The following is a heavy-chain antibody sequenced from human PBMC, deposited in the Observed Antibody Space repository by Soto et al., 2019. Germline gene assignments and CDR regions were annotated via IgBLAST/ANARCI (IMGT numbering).Heavy chain of an antibody. CDR2: VSNDGGNK. CDR1: GFTFSSYG. J-gene: IGHJ5*02. V-gene: IGHV3-30*18. D-gene: IGHD2-2*01. Sequence: PGGSLRLSCAASGFTFSSYGMHWVRQAPGKGLEWVAVVSNDGGNKFYADSVKGRFTISRDNSKNTLYLQLNSLRAEDTAVYYCEKDDFDCSSTSCYRLDPWGQGILVTVSS. CDR3: EKDDFDCSSTSCYRLDP.